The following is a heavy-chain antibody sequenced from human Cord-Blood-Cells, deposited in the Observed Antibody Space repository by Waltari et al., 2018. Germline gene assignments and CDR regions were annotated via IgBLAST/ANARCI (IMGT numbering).Heavy chain of an antibody. J-gene: IGHJ3*02. V-gene: IGHV3-53*04. D-gene: IGHD6-19*01. CDR2: IYSGGST. CDR1: GFTVSSNY. CDR3: ASGAVADAFDI. Sequence: EVQLVESGGGLVQPGGSLRLSCAASGFTVSSNYMSWVRQAPGKGLEWVSVIYSGGSTYYADSGKGRFTISRHNSKNTLYLQMSSLRAEDTAVYYCASGAVADAFDIWGQGTMVTVSS.